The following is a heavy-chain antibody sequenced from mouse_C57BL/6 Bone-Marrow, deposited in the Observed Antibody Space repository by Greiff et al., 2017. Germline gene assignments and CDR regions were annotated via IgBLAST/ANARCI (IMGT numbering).Heavy chain of an antibody. CDR1: GFTFSDYG. CDR3: ARYDWYCDMDY. J-gene: IGHJ4*01. D-gene: IGHD2-12*01. V-gene: IGHV5-17*01. Sequence: EVQLVESGGGLVKPGGSLKLSCAASGFTFSDYGMHWVRQAPEKGLEWVAYLSSGSSTIYYADTVKGRFTLSRDNAKNTLFLQKTSLRSEDTAMFYCARYDWYCDMDYWGQGTSVTVSS. CDR2: LSSGSSTI.